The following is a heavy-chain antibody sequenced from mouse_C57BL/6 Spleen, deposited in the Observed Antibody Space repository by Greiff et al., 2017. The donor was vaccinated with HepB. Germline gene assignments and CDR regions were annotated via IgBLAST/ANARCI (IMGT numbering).Heavy chain of an antibody. J-gene: IGHJ4*01. D-gene: IGHD3-2*02. CDR2: INPSTGDT. CDR3: ARGGVRLRAMDY. V-gene: IGHV1-42*01. Sequence: EVQLQESGPELVKPGASVKISCKASGYSFTGYYMNWVKQSPEKSLEWIGEINPSTGDTTYNQKFKAKATLTVDKSSSTAYMQLKSLTSEDSAVYYCARGGVRLRAMDYWGQGTSVTVSS. CDR1: GYSFTGYY.